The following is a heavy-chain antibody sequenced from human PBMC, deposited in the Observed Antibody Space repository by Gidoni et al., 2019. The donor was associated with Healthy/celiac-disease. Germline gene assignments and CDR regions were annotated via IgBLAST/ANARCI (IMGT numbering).Heavy chain of an antibody. Sequence: QVLLVESGAGVVQPGGSLSLSCAASGFTFSSYGMPWVRQAPGKGLEWVAVIWYDGRNKYYADSVKGRFTIARDNSKNTLYLQMNSLRAEDTAVYYCARGLDGLLWFGELWDYYYGMDVWGQGTTVTVSS. CDR3: ARGLDGLLWFGELWDYYYGMDV. CDR1: GFTFSSYG. V-gene: IGHV3-33*01. CDR2: IWYDGRNK. D-gene: IGHD3-10*01. J-gene: IGHJ6*02.